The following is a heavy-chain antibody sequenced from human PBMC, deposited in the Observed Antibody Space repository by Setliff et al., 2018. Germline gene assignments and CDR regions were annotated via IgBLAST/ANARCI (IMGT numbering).Heavy chain of an antibody. V-gene: IGHV1-69-2*01. D-gene: IGHD5-18*01. CDR1: GYTFSDYY. CDR3: AMGYSYGYKFTPGPFDI. J-gene: IGHJ3*02. Sequence: GPPVKVSCKASGYTFSDYYMQWVRQAPGKGLEWMGRFDFDDDETIYAEKFQGRVTMTRDTSTSTVYMELSSLRSEDTAVCYCAMGYSYGYKFTPGPFDIWGQGTMVTVSS. CDR2: FDFDDDET.